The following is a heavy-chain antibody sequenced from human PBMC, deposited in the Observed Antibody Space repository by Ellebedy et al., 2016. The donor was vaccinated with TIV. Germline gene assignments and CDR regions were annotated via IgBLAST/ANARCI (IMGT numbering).Heavy chain of an antibody. CDR3: AREADSDALDI. CDR1: GYTFSRHG. V-gene: IGHV1-18*01. CDR2: ISTYSGNT. Sequence: AASVKVSCKTSGYTFSRHGLNWVRQAPGQGLEWMGWISTYSGNTKYAQKFQGRVTMTTDTSPGTAYMELRSLTSDDPAVYYCAREADSDALDIWGQGTMVIVSS. J-gene: IGHJ3*02. D-gene: IGHD2-15*01.